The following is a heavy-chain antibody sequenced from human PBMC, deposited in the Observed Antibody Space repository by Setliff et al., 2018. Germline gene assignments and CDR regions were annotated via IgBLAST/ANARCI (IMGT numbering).Heavy chain of an antibody. CDR1: GDSISDISYY. CDR2: IYYSGTA. J-gene: IGHJ6*04. D-gene: IGHD3-9*01. V-gene: IGHV4-39*01. Sequence: SETLSLTCTISGDSISDISYYWGFIRQSPGKGPEWIGSIYYSGTAYYNPSLESRVTMFVDTSKNQFSLNLNSATAADTAVYYCARHALSFDSAWDVWGKGTTVTVSS. CDR3: ARHALSFDSAWDV.